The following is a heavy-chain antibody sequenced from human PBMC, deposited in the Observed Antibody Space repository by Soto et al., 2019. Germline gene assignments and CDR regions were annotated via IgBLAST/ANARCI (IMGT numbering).Heavy chain of an antibody. CDR3: ARVLHMRAVAGIYYYYCGMDV. Sequence: QVPLQQSGPGLVKPSQTLSLTCAISGDSVSSNSAAWNCIRQSPSRGLEWLGRTYYRSKWYNDYAVSVKSRITINPVTSKNQFSRQLNSVTPEDTAVYCCARVLHMRAVAGIYYYYCGMDVGGQGTTVTVSS. D-gene: IGHD6-19*01. J-gene: IGHJ6*02. CDR2: TYYRSKWYN. V-gene: IGHV6-1*01. CDR1: GDSVSSNSAA.